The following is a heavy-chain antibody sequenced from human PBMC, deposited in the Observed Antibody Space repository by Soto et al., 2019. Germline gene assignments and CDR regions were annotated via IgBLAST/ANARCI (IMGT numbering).Heavy chain of an antibody. J-gene: IGHJ4*02. CDR1: GFTFSDYY. Sequence: QVQLVESGGGLVKPGGSLRLSCAASGFTFSDYYMSWIRQAPGKGLEWVSYISSSSSYIYYADSVKGRFTISRDNAKNSLYLQMNSLRAEDTAVYYCARDPDYYDSSGYYSIDYWGQGTLVTVSS. CDR2: ISSSSSYI. D-gene: IGHD3-22*01. CDR3: ARDPDYYDSSGYYSIDY. V-gene: IGHV3-11*06.